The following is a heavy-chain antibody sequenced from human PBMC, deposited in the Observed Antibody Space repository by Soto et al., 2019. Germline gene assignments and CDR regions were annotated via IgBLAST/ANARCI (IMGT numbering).Heavy chain of an antibody. J-gene: IGHJ6*02. Sequence: ASVKVSCKASGGTFSSYAISWVRQAPGQGLEWMGGIIPIFGTANYAHKFQGRVTITADESTSTAYMELSSLRSEDTAVYYCAREGDYYYYGMDVWGQGTTVTVSS. CDR1: GGTFSSYA. CDR3: AREGDYYYYGMDV. CDR2: IIPIFGTA. V-gene: IGHV1-69*13.